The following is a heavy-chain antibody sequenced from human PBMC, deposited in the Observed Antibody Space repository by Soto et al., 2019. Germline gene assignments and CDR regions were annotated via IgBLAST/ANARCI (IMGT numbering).Heavy chain of an antibody. CDR3: AHSLREGWFDP. J-gene: IGHJ5*02. CDR2: IYWDDDK. V-gene: IGHV2-5*02. CDR1: GFSLTTSGVG. Sequence: QITLKESGPTLVKSTQTLTLTCTFSGFSLTTSGVGVGWIRQPPGKALEWLALIYWDDDKRYSTSLKSRLTINKDTTKNQVVLMLTNMDPVDTATYYCAHSLREGWFDPWGQGTLLTVSS.